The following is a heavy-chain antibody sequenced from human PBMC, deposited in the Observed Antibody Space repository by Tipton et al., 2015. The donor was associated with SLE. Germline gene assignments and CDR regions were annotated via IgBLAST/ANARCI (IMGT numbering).Heavy chain of an antibody. Sequence: TLSLTCAVYGGSFSGYYWSWIRQTPGKGLEWIGSIYYSGSTYYNPSLKSRVTISIDTSRTHFSLKLNSMTAADTAVYYCARNPTSYCSGGSCYSPWFDPWGQGTLVTVSS. D-gene: IGHD2-15*01. CDR3: ARNPTSYCSGGSCYSPWFDP. CDR1: GGSFSGYY. J-gene: IGHJ5*02. CDR2: IYYSGST. V-gene: IGHV4-34*01.